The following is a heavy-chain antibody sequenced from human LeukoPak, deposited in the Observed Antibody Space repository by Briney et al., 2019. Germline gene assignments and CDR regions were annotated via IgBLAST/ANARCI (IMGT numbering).Heavy chain of an antibody. CDR3: ARDPEGHYYDSSGYPTS. V-gene: IGHV3-21*01. CDR2: ISSSSSYI. Sequence: GRSLRLSCAASGFTFSSYSMNWVRQAPGKGLEWVSSISSSSSYIYYADSVKGRFTISRDNAKNSLYLQMNSLRAEDTAVYYCARDPEGHYYDSSGYPTSWGQRTLVTVSS. J-gene: IGHJ4*02. CDR1: GFTFSSYS. D-gene: IGHD3-22*01.